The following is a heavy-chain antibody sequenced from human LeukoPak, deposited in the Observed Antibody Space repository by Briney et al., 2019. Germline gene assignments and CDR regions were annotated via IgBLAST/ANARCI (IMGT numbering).Heavy chain of an antibody. CDR3: AKRSGSYGPFDY. CDR2: LSGSGGST. CDR1: GFTFTSYA. J-gene: IGHJ4*02. Sequence: GGSLRLSCAASGFTFTSYAMSWVRQAPGKGLEWVSALSGSGGSTYYADSVKGRFTISRDNSKNTLYLQMNSLRADDTAVYYCAKRSGSYGPFDYWGQGILVTVSS. D-gene: IGHD3-10*01. V-gene: IGHV3-23*01.